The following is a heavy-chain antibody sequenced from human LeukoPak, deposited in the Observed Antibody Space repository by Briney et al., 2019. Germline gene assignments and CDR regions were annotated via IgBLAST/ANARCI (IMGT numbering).Heavy chain of an antibody. D-gene: IGHD6-19*01. CDR3: ARDHVAGGWFDP. CDR2: IIPIFGTA. Sequence: ASVKVSCKASGGTFSSYAISWVRQAPGQGLEWMGGIIPIFGTANYAQKFQGRVTITADKSTSTAYMELSSLRSDDTAVYYCARDHVAGGWFDPWGQGTLVTVSS. CDR1: GGTFSSYA. J-gene: IGHJ5*02. V-gene: IGHV1-69*06.